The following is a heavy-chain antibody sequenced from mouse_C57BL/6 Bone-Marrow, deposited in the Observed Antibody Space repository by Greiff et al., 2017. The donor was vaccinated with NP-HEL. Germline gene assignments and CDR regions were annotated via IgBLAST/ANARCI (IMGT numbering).Heavy chain of an antibody. D-gene: IGHD1-1*01. CDR1: GYTFTDYY. J-gene: IGHJ1*03. CDR2: IYPGSGNT. Sequence: QVQLQQSGAELVRPGASVKLSCKASGYTFTDYYINWVKQRPGQGLEWIGRIYPGSGNTYYNEKFKGKATLTAEKSSSTAYMQLSSLTSEDSAVYFCARYGGLLWYFDVWGTGTTVTVSS. CDR3: ARYGGLLWYFDV. V-gene: IGHV1-76*01.